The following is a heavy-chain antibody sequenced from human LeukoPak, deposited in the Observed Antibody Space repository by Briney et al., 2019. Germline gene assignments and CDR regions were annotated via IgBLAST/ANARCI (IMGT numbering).Heavy chain of an antibody. V-gene: IGHV1-69*04. J-gene: IGHJ5*02. D-gene: IGHD3-10*01. CDR1: GGTFSSYA. CDR3: ARGXDXVGXXYNEYRXXXP. Sequence: SVKVSCKASGGTFSSYAISWVRQAPGQGLEWMGRIIPILSIANYAQKFQGRVTITADKSTSTAYMELSSLRSEDTAVYYCARGXDXVGXXYNEYRXXXPWGQGTXVTXS. CDR2: IIPILSIA.